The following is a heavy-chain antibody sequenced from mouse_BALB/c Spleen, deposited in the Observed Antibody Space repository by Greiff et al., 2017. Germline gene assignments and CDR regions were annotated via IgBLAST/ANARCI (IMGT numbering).Heavy chain of an antibody. CDR3: ARGDLTTGMGY. V-gene: IGHV1-14*01. D-gene: IGHD4-1*02. CDR1: GYTFTSYV. J-gene: IGHJ2*01. Sequence: EVKVVESGPELVKPGASVKMSCKASGYTFTSYVMHWVKQKPGQGLEWIGYINPYNDGTKYNEKFKGKATLTSDKSSSTAYMELSSLTSEDSAVYYCARGDLTTGMGYWGQGTTLTVSS. CDR2: INPYNDGT.